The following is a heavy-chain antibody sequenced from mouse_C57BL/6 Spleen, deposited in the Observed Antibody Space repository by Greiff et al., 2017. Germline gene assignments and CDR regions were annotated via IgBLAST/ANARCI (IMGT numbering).Heavy chain of an antibody. CDR1: GYTFTDYN. Sequence: EVQLQQSGPELVKPGASVKIPCKASGYTFTDYNMDWVKQSHGKSLEWIGDINPNNGGTIYNQKFKGKATLTVDKSSSTAYMELRSLTSEDTAVYYCARSDYGSSYLYFDYWGQGTTLTVSS. J-gene: IGHJ2*01. V-gene: IGHV1-18*01. CDR2: INPNNGGT. CDR3: ARSDYGSSYLYFDY. D-gene: IGHD1-1*01.